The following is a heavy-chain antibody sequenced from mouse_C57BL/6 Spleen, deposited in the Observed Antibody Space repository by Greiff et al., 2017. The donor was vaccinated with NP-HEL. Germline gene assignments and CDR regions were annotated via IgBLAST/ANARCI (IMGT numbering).Heavy chain of an antibody. D-gene: IGHD1-1*01. V-gene: IGHV1-82*01. CDR3: ARPHGSSLYYFDY. J-gene: IGHJ2*01. Sequence: QVQLQQSGPELVKPGASVKISCKASGYAFSSSWMNWVKQRPGKGLEWIGRIYPGDGDTNYNGKFKGKATLTADKSSSTAYMQLSSLTSEDSAVYFCARPHGSSLYYFDYWGQGTTLTVSS. CDR1: GYAFSSSW. CDR2: IYPGDGDT.